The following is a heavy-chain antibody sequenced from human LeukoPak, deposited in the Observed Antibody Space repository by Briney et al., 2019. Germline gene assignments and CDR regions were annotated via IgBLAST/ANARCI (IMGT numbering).Heavy chain of an antibody. CDR2: IYYSGST. V-gene: IGHV4-59*08. J-gene: IGHJ4*02. CDR3: ASNGYNYPYYFDY. Sequence: SSETLSLTCTVSGGSISSYYWSWIRQPPGKGLEWIGYIYYSGSTNYNPSLKSRVTISVDTSKNQFSLKLSSVTAADTAVYYCASNGYNYPYYFDYWGQGTLVTVSS. CDR1: GGSISSYY. D-gene: IGHD5-24*01.